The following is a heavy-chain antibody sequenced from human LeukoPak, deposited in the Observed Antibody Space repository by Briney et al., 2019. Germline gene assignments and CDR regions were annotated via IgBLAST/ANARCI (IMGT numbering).Heavy chain of an antibody. CDR1: GFTFSSYG. J-gene: IGHJ4*02. CDR2: ISYDGSTK. D-gene: IGHD1-20*01. V-gene: IGHV3-30*03. CDR3: ARLGPEVRRITGTTVDY. Sequence: GGSLRLSCAASGFTFSSYGMHWVRQAPGKGLEWVAVISYDGSTKYYADSVKSRFTISRDNSKNTLYLQMNSLRAEDTAVYYCARLGPEVRRITGTTVDYWGKGTLVTVSS.